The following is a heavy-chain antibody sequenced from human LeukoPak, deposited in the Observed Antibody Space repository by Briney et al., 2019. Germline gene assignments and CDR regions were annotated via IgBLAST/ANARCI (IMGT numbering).Heavy chain of an antibody. J-gene: IGHJ5*02. V-gene: IGHV4-59*01. CDR3: AAYQMPTRRSCFDP. CDR2: IYYSGST. CDR1: GGSISSYY. Sequence: SETLSLTCTVSGGSISSYYWSWIRQPPGRGLEWIGYIYYSGSTNYNPSLKSRVTISVDTSKNQFSLKLTSVTAADTAVYYCAAYQMPTRRSCFDPWGQGTLVTVSS. D-gene: IGHD2-2*01.